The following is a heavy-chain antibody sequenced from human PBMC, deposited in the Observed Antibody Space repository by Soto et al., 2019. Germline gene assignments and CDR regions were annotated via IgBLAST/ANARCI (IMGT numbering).Heavy chain of an antibody. CDR1: GGSISSSSYY. D-gene: IGHD3-10*01. V-gene: IGHV4-39*01. Sequence: QLQLQESGPGLVKPSETLSLTCTVSGGSISSSSYYWGWIRQPPGKGLEWIGSIYYSGSTYYNPSLKSRVTISVDTSKNQFSLKLSSVTAADTAVYYCARQPERFGELPEYFQHWGQGTLVTVSS. J-gene: IGHJ1*01. CDR2: IYYSGST. CDR3: ARQPERFGELPEYFQH.